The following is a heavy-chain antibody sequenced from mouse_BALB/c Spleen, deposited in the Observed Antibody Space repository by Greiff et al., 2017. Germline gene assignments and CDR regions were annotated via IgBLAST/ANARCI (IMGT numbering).Heavy chain of an antibody. V-gene: IGHV1S81*02. D-gene: IGHD2-14*01. CDR3: ARSDRYRYDFFDY. Sequence: VQLQQSGAELVKPGASVKLSCKASGYTFTSYYMYWVKQRPGQGLEWIGEINPSNGGTNFNEKFKDKATLTVDKSSSTAYMQLSSPTSEDSAVYYCARSDRYRYDFFDYWGQGTTLTVSS. CDR1: GYTFTSYY. CDR2: INPSNGGT. J-gene: IGHJ2*01.